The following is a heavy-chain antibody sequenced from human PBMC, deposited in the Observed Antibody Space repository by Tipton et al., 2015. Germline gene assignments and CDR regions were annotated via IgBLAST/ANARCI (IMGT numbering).Heavy chain of an antibody. Sequence: QLVQSGAEVKKPGASVKVSCKASDYTFTDYGISWVRQAPGQGLEWMGGIIPLFGSTHYPQRFRGRVTITADESTNTTYMELSRLQSDDTAVYYCARARGRHGGLFDSWGQGILVTVSS. CDR3: ARARGRHGGLFDS. D-gene: IGHD4-23*01. CDR1: DYTFTDYG. J-gene: IGHJ4*02. CDR2: IIPLFGST. V-gene: IGHV1-69*13.